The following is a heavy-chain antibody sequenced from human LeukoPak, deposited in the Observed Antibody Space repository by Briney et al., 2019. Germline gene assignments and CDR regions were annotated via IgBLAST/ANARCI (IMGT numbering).Heavy chain of an antibody. CDR2: INPSGGST. Sequence: ASVKVSSKASGYTFTSYYMHWVRQAPGQGLEWMGIINPSGGSTSYAQKFQGRVTMTRDTSTSTVYMELSSLRSEDTAVYYCARDLETDYYDFWSGIFQHGIFGAFDIWGQGTMVTVSS. CDR1: GYTFTSYY. J-gene: IGHJ3*02. V-gene: IGHV1-46*01. CDR3: ARDLETDYYDFWSGIFQHGIFGAFDI. D-gene: IGHD3-3*01.